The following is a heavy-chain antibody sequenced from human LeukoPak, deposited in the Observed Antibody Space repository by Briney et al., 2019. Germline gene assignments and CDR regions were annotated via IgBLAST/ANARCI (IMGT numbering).Heavy chain of an antibody. CDR2: MNPNSGNT. CDR3: ARGITMVRGVIFYV. J-gene: IGHJ6*02. V-gene: IGHV1-8*01. D-gene: IGHD3-10*01. CDR1: GYTFTSYD. Sequence: ASVKVSCKASGYTFTSYDINWARQATGQGLEWMGWMNPNSGNTGYAQKFQGRVTMTRNTSISTAYMELSSLRSEDTAVYYCARGITMVRGVIFYVWGQGTTVTVSS.